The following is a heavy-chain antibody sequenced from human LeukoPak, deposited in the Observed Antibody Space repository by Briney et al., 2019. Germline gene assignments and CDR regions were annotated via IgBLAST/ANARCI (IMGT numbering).Heavy chain of an antibody. D-gene: IGHD4-11*01. Sequence: SETLSLTRTVSGGSISSYYWSWIRQPPGKGLEWIGYIYYSGSTNYNPSLKSRVTISVDTSKNQFSLKLSSVTAADTAVYYCARAKGLPTYNWFDPWGQGTLVTVSS. CDR3: ARAKGLPTYNWFDP. CDR1: GGSISSYY. V-gene: IGHV4-59*01. J-gene: IGHJ5*02. CDR2: IYYSGST.